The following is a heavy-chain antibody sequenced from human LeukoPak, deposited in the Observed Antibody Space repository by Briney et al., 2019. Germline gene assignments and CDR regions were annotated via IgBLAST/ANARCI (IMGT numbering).Heavy chain of an antibody. J-gene: IGHJ6*03. CDR2: IYHSGST. V-gene: IGHV4-38-2*02. D-gene: IGHD3-3*01. CDR1: GYSISSGYY. CDR3: ARVGDDFYYMDV. Sequence: SETLSLTCTVSGYSISSGYYWGWIRQPPGKGLEWIGSIYHSGSTYYNPSLKSRVTISVDTFKNQFSLKLSSVTAADTAVYYCARVGDDFYYMDVWGKGTTVTVSS.